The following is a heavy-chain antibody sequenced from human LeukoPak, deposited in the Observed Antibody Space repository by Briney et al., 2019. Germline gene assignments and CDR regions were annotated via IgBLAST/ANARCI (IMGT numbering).Heavy chain of an antibody. CDR2: IYYSGST. J-gene: IGHJ4*02. CDR1: GGSISSYY. D-gene: IGHD1-26*01. CDR3: AREIVGATIY. V-gene: IGHV4-59*01. Sequence: PSETLSLTCTVSGGSISSYYWSWIRQPPGKGLEWIGYIYYSGSTNYNPSLKSRATISVDTSKNQFSLKLSSVTAADTAVYYCAREIVGATIYWGQGTLVTVSS.